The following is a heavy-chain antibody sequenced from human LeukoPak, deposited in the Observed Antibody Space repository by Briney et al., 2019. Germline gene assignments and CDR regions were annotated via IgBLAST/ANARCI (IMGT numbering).Heavy chain of an antibody. Sequence: GGSLRLSCAASGFTFSNFAMHWVRQAPGKGLEYVSAISSNGDSTYYANSVKGRFSISRDNSKNTLYLQMGSLGAEDIAVYYCARAVDHYGSGTYYNRGFDPWGQGTPVTVSS. CDR2: ISSNGDST. CDR3: ARAVDHYGSGTYYNRGFDP. J-gene: IGHJ5*02. D-gene: IGHD3-10*01. V-gene: IGHV3-64*01. CDR1: GFTFSNFA.